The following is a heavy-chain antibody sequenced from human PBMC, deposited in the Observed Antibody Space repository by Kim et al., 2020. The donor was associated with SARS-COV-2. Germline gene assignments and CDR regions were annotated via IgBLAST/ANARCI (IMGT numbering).Heavy chain of an antibody. CDR1: GFTFSSYS. Sequence: GGSLRLSCAASGFTFSSYSMNWVRQAPGKGLEWVSYISSSSTTIYYADSVKGRFTISRDNAKNSLYLQMNSLRDEDTAVYYCAREVLLWFGPFDPWGQGTLVTVSS. V-gene: IGHV3-48*02. J-gene: IGHJ5*02. CDR2: ISSSSTTI. D-gene: IGHD3-10*01. CDR3: AREVLLWFGPFDP.